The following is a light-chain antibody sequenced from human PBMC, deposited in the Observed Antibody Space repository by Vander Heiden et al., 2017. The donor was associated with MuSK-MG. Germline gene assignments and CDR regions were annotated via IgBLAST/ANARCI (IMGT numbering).Light chain of an antibody. CDR2: EVT. Sequence: SPGPSVTISCTGTSSDVGGNNHVSWYVQHPGKAPKLLIYEVTKRPSGVPDRFSGSKSGNTASLTVSGLRDEDEADYFCDSYAEDTSNLFGGGTKLTVL. J-gene: IGLJ2*01. CDR3: DSYAEDTSNL. V-gene: IGLV2-8*01. CDR1: SSDVGGNNH.